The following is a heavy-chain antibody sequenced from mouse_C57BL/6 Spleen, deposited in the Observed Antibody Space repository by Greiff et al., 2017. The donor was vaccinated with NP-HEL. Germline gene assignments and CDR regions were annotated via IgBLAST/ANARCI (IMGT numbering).Heavy chain of an antibody. V-gene: IGHV5-4*03. Sequence: EVNVVESGGGLVKPGGSLKLSCAASGFTFSSYAMSWVRQTPEKRLEWVATISDGGSYTYYPDNVKGRFTISRDNAKNNLYLQMSHLKSEDTAMYYCASQNWYFDVWGTGTTVTVSS. CDR3: ASQNWYFDV. J-gene: IGHJ1*03. CDR2: ISDGGSYT. CDR1: GFTFSSYA.